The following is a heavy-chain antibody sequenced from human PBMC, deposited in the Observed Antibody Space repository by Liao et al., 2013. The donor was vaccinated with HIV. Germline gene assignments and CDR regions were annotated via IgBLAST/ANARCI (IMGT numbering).Heavy chain of an antibody. CDR2: INHSGST. Sequence: QVQLQQWGAGLLKPSETLSLTCAVYGEFFSGYYWSWIRQPPGKGLEWIGEINHSGSTNYNPSLKSRVTISVDTSKKQFSLKMSYVTAADTAVYYCARADFSTYWSQRKYFHHWGQGTLVTVSS. V-gene: IGHV4-34*01. CDR1: GEFFSGYY. D-gene: IGHD4-11*01. CDR3: ARADFSTYWSQRKYFHH. J-gene: IGHJ1*01.